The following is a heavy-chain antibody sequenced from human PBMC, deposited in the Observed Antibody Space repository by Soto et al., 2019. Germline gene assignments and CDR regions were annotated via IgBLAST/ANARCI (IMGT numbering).Heavy chain of an antibody. CDR3: ARDAN. J-gene: IGHJ4*02. CDR1: GFTCSSYL. Sequence: EVQLVESGGGLVQPGGSLRLSCATSGFTCSSYLMTWLRQAPGKGLEWVANINQDGSEKNYVDSVKGRFTISRDNAKNSLYLQMNSLRAEDTAIYYCARDANWGQGTLVTVSS. CDR2: INQDGSEK. V-gene: IGHV3-7*01.